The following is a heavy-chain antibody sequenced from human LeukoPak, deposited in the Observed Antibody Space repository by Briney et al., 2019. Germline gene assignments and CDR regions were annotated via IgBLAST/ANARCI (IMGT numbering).Heavy chain of an antibody. V-gene: IGHV1-46*01. J-gene: IGHJ4*02. CDR3: ARALPAAGGRGGGDSYYFDY. D-gene: IGHD2-21*02. CDR1: GYTFTSYY. Sequence: ASVKVSCKASGYTFTSYYMHWVRQAPGQGLEWMGIINPSGGSTSYAQKFQGRVTITADKSTSTAYMELSSLRSEDTAVYYCARALPAAGGRGGGDSYYFDYWGQGTLVTVSS. CDR2: INPSGGST.